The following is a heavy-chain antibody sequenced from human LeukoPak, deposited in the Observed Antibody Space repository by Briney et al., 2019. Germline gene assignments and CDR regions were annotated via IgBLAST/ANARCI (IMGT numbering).Heavy chain of an antibody. D-gene: IGHD6-19*01. CDR2: ISGSGGIT. CDR1: GFTFSSYA. J-gene: IGHJ4*02. V-gene: IGHV3-23*01. CDR3: ARSRWLDAFDY. Sequence: SGGSLRLSCAASGFTFSSYAMTWVRQAPGKGLEWVSAISGSGGITNYADSVKGRFTISRDNAKNTLYLQMNSLRAEDTAVYYCARSRWLDAFDYWGQGTLVTVSS.